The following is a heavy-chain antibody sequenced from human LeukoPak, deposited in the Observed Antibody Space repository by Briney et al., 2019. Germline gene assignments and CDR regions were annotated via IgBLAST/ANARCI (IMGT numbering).Heavy chain of an antibody. Sequence: GGSLRLSCAASGFAFSSCAMSWVRQAPGKGLEWVSAISGSGGSTYYADSVKGRFTISRDNSKNTLYLQMNSLRAEDTAVYYCAKDREGHVVVVAATNDYWGQGTLVTVSS. CDR2: ISGSGGST. CDR3: AKDREGHVVVVAATNDY. V-gene: IGHV3-23*01. D-gene: IGHD2-15*01. CDR1: GFAFSSCA. J-gene: IGHJ4*02.